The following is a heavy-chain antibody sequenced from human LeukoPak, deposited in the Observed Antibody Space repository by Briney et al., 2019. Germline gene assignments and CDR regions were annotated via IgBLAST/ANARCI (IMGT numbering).Heavy chain of an antibody. CDR3: ARSHYYDSSGDTGDY. J-gene: IGHJ4*02. Sequence: PSETLSLTCTVSGGSISSYYWSWIRQPPGKGLEWIGYIYYSGSTNYNPSLKSQVTISVDTSKNQFSLKLSSVTAADTAVYYCARSHYYDSSGDTGDYWGQGTLVTVSS. D-gene: IGHD3-22*01. CDR1: GGSISSYY. V-gene: IGHV4-59*12. CDR2: IYYSGST.